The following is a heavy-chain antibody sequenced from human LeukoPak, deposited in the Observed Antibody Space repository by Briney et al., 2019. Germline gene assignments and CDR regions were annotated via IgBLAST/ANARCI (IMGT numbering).Heavy chain of an antibody. J-gene: IGHJ4*02. CDR3: AKARRTYYDFWRGFNY. CDR2: ISYDGSNK. V-gene: IGHV3-30*18. CDR1: GFTFSSYG. Sequence: PGRSLRLSCAASGFTFSSYGMHWVRQAPGKGLEWVAVISYDGSNKYYADSVKGRFTISRDNSKNTLYLQMNSLRAEDTAVYYCAKARRTYYDFWRGFNYWGQGTLVTVSS. D-gene: IGHD3-3*01.